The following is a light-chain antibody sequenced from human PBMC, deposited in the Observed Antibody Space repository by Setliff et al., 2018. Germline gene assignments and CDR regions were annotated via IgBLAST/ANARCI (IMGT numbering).Light chain of an antibody. V-gene: IGLV2-11*01. CDR3: CSYAGSYTYYV. CDR2: DVS. J-gene: IGLJ1*01. CDR1: SSDVGDYNY. Sequence: QSVLAQPRSVSGPPGQSVTISCTGTSSDVGDYNYVSWYQQHPGKAPKLMIYDVSKRPSGVPDRFSGSKSGNTASLTISGLQAEDEADYYCCSYAGSYTYYVFGTGTKVTVL.